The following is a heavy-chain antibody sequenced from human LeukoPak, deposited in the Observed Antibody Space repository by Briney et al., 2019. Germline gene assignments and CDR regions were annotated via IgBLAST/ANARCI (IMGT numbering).Heavy chain of an antibody. J-gene: IGHJ4*02. V-gene: IGHV1-46*01. Sequence: ASVKVSCKASGYTFTSYYMHWVRQAPGQGLEWMGIINPSGGSTSYAQKFQGRVTMTRDTSTSTVYMELSGLRSEDTAVYYCARSAYCGGDCYLSYFDYWGQGTLVTVSS. CDR2: INPSGGST. CDR1: GYTFTSYY. CDR3: ARSAYCGGDCYLSYFDY. D-gene: IGHD2-21*02.